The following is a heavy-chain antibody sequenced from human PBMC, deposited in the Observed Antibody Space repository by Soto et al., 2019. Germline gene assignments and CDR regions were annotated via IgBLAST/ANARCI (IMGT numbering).Heavy chain of an antibody. CDR2: ISAYNGNT. Sequence: ASVKVSCKASGYTFTSYGISWVRQAPGQGLEWMGWISAYNGNTNYAQKLQGRVTMTTDTSTSTAYMELRSLRSDDTAVYYCARDRVEMATIPGAFEIWGQGTMVTVSS. CDR1: GYTFTSYG. J-gene: IGHJ3*02. CDR3: ARDRVEMATIPGAFEI. V-gene: IGHV1-18*01. D-gene: IGHD5-12*01.